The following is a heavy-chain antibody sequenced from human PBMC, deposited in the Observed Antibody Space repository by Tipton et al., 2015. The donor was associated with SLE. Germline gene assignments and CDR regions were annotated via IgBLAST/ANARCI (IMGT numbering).Heavy chain of an antibody. CDR2: INHSGST. V-gene: IGHV4-34*01. D-gene: IGHD2-2*01. J-gene: IGHJ4*02. Sequence: TLSLTCAVYGGSFSGYYWSWIRQPPGKGLEWIGEINHSGSTNYNPSLKSRVTISVDTSKNQFSLKLSSVTAADTSVYYCARGNRLIVVVPAAKGSYFDYWGQGTLVTVSS. CDR3: ARGNRLIVVVPAAKGSYFDY. CDR1: GGSFSGYY.